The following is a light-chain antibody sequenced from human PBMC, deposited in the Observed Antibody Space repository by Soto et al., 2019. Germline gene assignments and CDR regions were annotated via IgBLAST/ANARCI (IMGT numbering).Light chain of an antibody. J-gene: IGKJ1*01. CDR2: AAS. V-gene: IGKV1-16*02. Sequence: DIQMTQSPSSLSASVGDRVTITCRASEVIGNSLGWFQQKPGKAPETLIFAASSLQSGVTSKFSGSGSGTHFTLTINSLQPEDFATYYRQQYKSYPWTFGQGTKVDIK. CDR3: QQYKSYPWT. CDR1: EVIGNS.